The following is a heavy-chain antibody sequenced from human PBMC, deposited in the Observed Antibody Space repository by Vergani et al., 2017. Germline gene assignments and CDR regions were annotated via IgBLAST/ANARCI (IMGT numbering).Heavy chain of an antibody. CDR3: TRVTALYYYYGMDV. V-gene: IGHV3-23*01. Sequence: EVQLLESGGDLVQPGGSLRLSCAASGFTFIMHAMSWVRQAPGKGLEWVSTLSASDRRTHYADSVKGRFTISRDISKNTLFLHMNSLRPEDTAVYYCTRVTALYYYYGMDVWGQGTTVTVSS. D-gene: IGHD1-20*01. CDR1: GFTFIMHA. CDR2: LSASDRRT. J-gene: IGHJ6*02.